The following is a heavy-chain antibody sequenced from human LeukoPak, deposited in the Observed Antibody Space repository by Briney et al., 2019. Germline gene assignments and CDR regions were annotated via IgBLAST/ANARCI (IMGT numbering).Heavy chain of an antibody. Sequence: GSSVKVSCKASGGTFSSYAISWVRQAPGQGLEWMGRIIPIFGTANYAQKFQGRVTITTDESTSTAYMELSGLRSEDTAVYYCASWTTRYSGSPHFDYWGQGTLVTVSS. CDR1: GGTFSSYA. CDR2: IIPIFGTA. J-gene: IGHJ4*02. V-gene: IGHV1-69*05. D-gene: IGHD1-26*01. CDR3: ASWTTRYSGSPHFDY.